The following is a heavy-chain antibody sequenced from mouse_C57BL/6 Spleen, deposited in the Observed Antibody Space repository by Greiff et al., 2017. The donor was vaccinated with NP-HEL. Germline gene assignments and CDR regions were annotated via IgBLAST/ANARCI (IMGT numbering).Heavy chain of an antibody. CDR3: ARYASYYGSSYGYAMDY. Sequence: EVKLQESGPGLAKPSQTLSLTCSVTGYSITSDYWNWIRKFPGNKLEYMGYISYSGSTYYNPSLKSRISITRDTSKNQYYLQLNSVTTEDTATYYCARYASYYGSSYGYAMDYWGQGTSVTVSS. CDR2: ISYSGST. J-gene: IGHJ4*01. CDR1: GYSITSDY. V-gene: IGHV3-8*01. D-gene: IGHD1-1*01.